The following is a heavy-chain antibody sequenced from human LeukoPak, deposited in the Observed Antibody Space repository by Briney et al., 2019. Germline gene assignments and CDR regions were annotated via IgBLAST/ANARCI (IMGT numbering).Heavy chain of an antibody. V-gene: IGHV5-51*01. CDR3: ARRHKRGAYSYGVDY. D-gene: IGHD5-18*01. CDR2: IYPGDSDT. Sequence: GESLKIPCKGPGYSFTNYWIAWVRQMPGKGLEWMGIIYPGDSDTRYSPSFQGQVTISADKSISTAYLQWNSLKASDTAMYYCARRHKRGAYSYGVDYWGQGTLVTVSS. J-gene: IGHJ4*02. CDR1: GYSFTNYW.